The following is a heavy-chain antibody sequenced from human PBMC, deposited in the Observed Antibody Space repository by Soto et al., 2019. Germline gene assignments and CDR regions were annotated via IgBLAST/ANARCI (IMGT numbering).Heavy chain of an antibody. J-gene: IGHJ6*02. V-gene: IGHV1-2*04. CDR1: GYTFTGYY. Sequence: ASVKVSCKASGYTFTGYYMHWVRQAPGQGLEWMGWINPNSGGTNYAQKFQGWVTMTRDTSMSTAYMELSRLRSDDTAVYYCARDKYYDYVWGSYRYMFDYAILDYYGMDVWGQGTTVTVSS. CDR3: ARDKYYDYVWGSYRYMFDYAILDYYGMDV. D-gene: IGHD3-16*02. CDR2: INPNSGGT.